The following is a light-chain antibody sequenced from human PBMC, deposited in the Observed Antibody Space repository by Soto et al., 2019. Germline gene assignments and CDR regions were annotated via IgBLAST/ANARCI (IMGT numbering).Light chain of an antibody. Sequence: IVLTQSPGTLSLSPGERATLSCRASQTVNNNYLARYQQKPGQAPRLLIYGASSRATGIPATFSGSGSGTDFTLNISRLEPEDFAVYSCQHYGTSRITFGQGTRLEIK. CDR1: QTVNNNY. J-gene: IGKJ5*01. CDR2: GAS. CDR3: QHYGTSRIT. V-gene: IGKV3-20*01.